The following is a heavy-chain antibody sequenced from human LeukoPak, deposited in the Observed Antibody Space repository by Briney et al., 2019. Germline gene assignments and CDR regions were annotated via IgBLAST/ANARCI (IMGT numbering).Heavy chain of an antibody. D-gene: IGHD3-3*02. CDR3: ARGLLVFPTDY. CDR2: ISGYNGNT. Sequence: ASVKVSCKASGYTFTSYGISWVRQAPGQGIEWMGWISGYNGNTNYAQKLQGRVTMTADTSTSTAYMELRSLRSDDTAVYYCARGLLVFPTDYWGQGTLVTISS. V-gene: IGHV1-18*01. CDR1: GYTFTSYG. J-gene: IGHJ4*02.